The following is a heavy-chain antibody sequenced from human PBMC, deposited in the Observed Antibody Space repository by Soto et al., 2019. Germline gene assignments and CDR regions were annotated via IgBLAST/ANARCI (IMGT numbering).Heavy chain of an antibody. CDR1: GFTFSSYG. V-gene: IGHV3-30*18. CDR2: ISYDGSNK. Sequence: QVQLVESGGGVVQPGRSLRLSCAASGFTFSSYGMHWVRQAPGKGLEWVAVISYDGSNKYYADSVKGRFTISRDNSKNTLYLQMNSLRAEDTAVYYCAKVVPRGSGSYQDPFDYWGQGTLVTVSS. D-gene: IGHD3-10*01. J-gene: IGHJ4*02. CDR3: AKVVPRGSGSYQDPFDY.